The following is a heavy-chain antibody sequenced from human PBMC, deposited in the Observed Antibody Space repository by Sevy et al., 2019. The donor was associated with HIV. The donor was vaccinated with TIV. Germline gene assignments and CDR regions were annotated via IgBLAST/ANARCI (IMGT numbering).Heavy chain of an antibody. V-gene: IGHV6-1*01. D-gene: IGHD6-19*01. CDR3: ARDPRSSGWYIPYYFDY. Sequence: PPLLKQSQTLSLTCAISGDSVSSNSAAWTWIRQSPSRGLEWLGRTYYRSQWYNDYAVSVKSRITINPDTSKNQFSLQLNSVTPADTDVYYCARDPRSSGWYIPYYFDYWGQGTLVTVSS. CDR1: GDSVSSNSAA. CDR2: TYYRSQWYN. J-gene: IGHJ4*02.